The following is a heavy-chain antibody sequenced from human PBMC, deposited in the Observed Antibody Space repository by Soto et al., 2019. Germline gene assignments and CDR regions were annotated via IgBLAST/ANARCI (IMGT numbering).Heavy chain of an antibody. V-gene: IGHV4-34*01. CDR3: ARVGSGYSSGGLEEDYYGMDV. CDR2: INHSGST. J-gene: IGHJ6*02. Sequence: LSLTCAVYGGSFSGYYWSWIRQPPGKGLEWIGEINHSGSTNYNPSLKSRVTISVDTSKNQFSLKLSSVTAADTAVYYCARVGSGYSSGGLEEDYYGMDVWGQGTTVTVSS. CDR1: GGSFSGYY. D-gene: IGHD6-19*01.